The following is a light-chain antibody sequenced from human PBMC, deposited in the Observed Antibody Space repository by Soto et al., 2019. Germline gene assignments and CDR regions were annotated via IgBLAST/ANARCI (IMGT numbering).Light chain of an antibody. CDR1: GSDVGGYNY. J-gene: IGLJ2*01. CDR2: DVT. Sequence: QSALTQPRSVSGSPGQSVTISCTGTGSDVGGYNYVSWYQQYPGKAPRLMIYDVTKRPSGVPDRFSGSKSGNTASLTISGLQAEDEADYFCCSYAGGYNVAFGAGTQLTVL. CDR3: CSYAGGYNVA. V-gene: IGLV2-11*01.